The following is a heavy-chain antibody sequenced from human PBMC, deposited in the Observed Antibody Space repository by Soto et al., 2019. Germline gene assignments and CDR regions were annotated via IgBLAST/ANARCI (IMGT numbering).Heavy chain of an antibody. CDR1: GFTVSSNY. CDR2: IYSGGTT. V-gene: IGHV3-66*01. D-gene: IGHD2-21*01. Sequence: EVQLVESGGGLVKPGESLRLSCAASGFTVSSNYMSWVRQAPGKGLEWVALIYSGGTTDYADTVNGRFTISRNNSKNTLYLQMNGLRAEYTAVYYCESRNIVAPFWGQGTLVTVSS. CDR3: ESRNIVAPF. J-gene: IGHJ4*02.